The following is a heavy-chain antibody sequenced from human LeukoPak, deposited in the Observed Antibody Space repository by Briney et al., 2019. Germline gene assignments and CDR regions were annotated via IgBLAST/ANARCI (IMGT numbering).Heavy chain of an antibody. J-gene: IGHJ4*02. D-gene: IGHD3-10*01. CDR1: GYTFTGYY. CDR2: INPNSGGT. Sequence: GASVKVSCKASGYTFTGYYMHWVRQAPGQGLEWMGWINPNSGGTNYEQKFQGRVTMTRDTSISTAYMELSRLRSDDTAMYYCARVPLRAVRGVIIDYWGQGTLVTVAT. CDR3: ARVPLRAVRGVIIDY. V-gene: IGHV1-2*02.